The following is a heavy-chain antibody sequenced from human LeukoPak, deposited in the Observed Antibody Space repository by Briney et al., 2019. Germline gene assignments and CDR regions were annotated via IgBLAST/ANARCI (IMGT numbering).Heavy chain of an antibody. CDR1: GFTLSSHW. CDR2: INSYRSTT. J-gene: IGHJ5*02. CDR3: TRRVSATRWFDP. D-gene: IGHD2-15*01. V-gene: IGHV3-74*01. Sequence: PGGSLRLSCAASGFTLSSHWMHWVRQAPGKGLVWVSRINSYRSTTNYADSVKGRFTISRDNAETTLYLQVNSLRVQDTAVYYCTRRVSATRWFDPWGQGTLVTVSS.